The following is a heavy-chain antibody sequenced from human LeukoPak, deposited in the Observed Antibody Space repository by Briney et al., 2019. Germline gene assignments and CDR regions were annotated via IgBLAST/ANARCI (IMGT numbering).Heavy chain of an antibody. D-gene: IGHD3-10*01. Sequence: TGGSLRLSCAASGFTFSTYSMNWARQAPGKGLEWVSSISGSSNYIYYADSVKGRFTISRDNVKNSLYLQMNSLRAEDTAVYFCAYGSGGSPYWGQGTLVTVSS. V-gene: IGHV3-21*01. J-gene: IGHJ4*02. CDR2: ISGSSNYI. CDR1: GFTFSTYS. CDR3: AYGSGGSPY.